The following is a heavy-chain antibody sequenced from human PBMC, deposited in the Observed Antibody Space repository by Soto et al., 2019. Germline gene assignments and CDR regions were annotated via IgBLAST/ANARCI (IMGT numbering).Heavy chain of an antibody. CDR2: IYYSGTT. Sequence: QLQLQESGPRLVKPSETLSLTCTVSGGSITSSHYYWGWIRQPPGKGLEWIRTIYYSGTTSYHPSLKNRVTISADTSKNEFALRLSSVTAADTAVYYCERHGPTWVAQVLYVDYWGQGALVTVSS. D-gene: IGHD7-27*01. CDR3: ERHGPTWVAQVLYVDY. J-gene: IGHJ4*02. V-gene: IGHV4-39*01. CDR1: GGSITSSHYY.